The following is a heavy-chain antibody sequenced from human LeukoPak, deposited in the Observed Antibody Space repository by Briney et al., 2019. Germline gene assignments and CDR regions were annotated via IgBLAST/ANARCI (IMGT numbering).Heavy chain of an antibody. CDR3: ARDAGRDGYNL. V-gene: IGHV4-30-4*01. CDR1: GGSISSGDYY. J-gene: IGHJ4*02. D-gene: IGHD5-24*01. Sequence: SETLSLTCTVSGGSISSGDYYWSWIRQPPGKGLEWIGYIYYSGSTYYNPSLKSRVTISVDTSKNQFSLKLSSVTAADTAVYYCARDAGRDGYNLWGQGTLATVSS. CDR2: IYYSGST.